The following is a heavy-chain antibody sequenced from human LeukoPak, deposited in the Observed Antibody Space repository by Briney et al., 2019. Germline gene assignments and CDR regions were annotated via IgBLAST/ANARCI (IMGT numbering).Heavy chain of an antibody. CDR3: IRTIAGYNDY. V-gene: IGHV6-1*01. CDR1: GDSVSSNRAA. D-gene: IGHD2-2*02. J-gene: IGHJ4*02. Sequence: SQTLSLTCAISGDSVSSNRAAWNWMRQSPSRGLEWLGRTYYRSKWYTYYAVSVKGRITIYPGPSKTQFSLHLNSVTPEDTAVYFFIRTIAGYNDYWGQGTLVTVSS. CDR2: TYYRSKWYT.